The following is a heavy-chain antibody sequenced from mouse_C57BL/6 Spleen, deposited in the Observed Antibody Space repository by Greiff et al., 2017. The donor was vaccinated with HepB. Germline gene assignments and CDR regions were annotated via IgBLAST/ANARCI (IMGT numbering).Heavy chain of an antibody. CDR2: INPNNGGT. J-gene: IGHJ3*01. CDR1: GYTFTDYN. CDR3: ARIYYYGSSFAY. Sequence: EVQLQQSGPELVKPGASVKIPCKASGYTFTDYNMDWVKQSHGKSLEWIGDINPNNGGTNYNQKFKGKATLTVDKSSSTAYMELRSLTSEDTAVYYCARIYYYGSSFAYWGQGTLVTVSA. V-gene: IGHV1-18*01. D-gene: IGHD1-1*01.